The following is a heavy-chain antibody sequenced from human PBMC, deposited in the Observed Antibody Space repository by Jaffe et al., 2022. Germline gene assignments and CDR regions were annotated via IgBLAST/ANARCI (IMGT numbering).Heavy chain of an antibody. J-gene: IGHJ4*02. CDR3: ARNHQWLATTEADY. V-gene: IGHV1-3*01. CDR2: INAVTGDT. D-gene: IGHD6-19*01. CDR1: GYTFTSYG. Sequence: QVQLVQSGAEVKKPGASVKVSCKASGYTFTSYGLHWVRQAPGQRLEWMGWINAVTGDTKYSQTFQGRVTITRDTSATTTYMELSSLRAEDTALYYCARNHQWLATTEADYWGQGTLVIVSS.